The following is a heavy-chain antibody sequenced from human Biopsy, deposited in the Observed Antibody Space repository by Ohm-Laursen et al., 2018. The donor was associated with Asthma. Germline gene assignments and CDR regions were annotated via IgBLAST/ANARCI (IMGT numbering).Heavy chain of an antibody. CDR1: GFTFGDYR. CDR3: SRTFHFWSPYHAEHYQL. V-gene: IGHV3-7*01. CDR2: IKHDGTEK. Sequence: SLRLSCAASGFTFGDYRMSWVRQVPGKGLEWVANIKHDGTEKNHEDSLKGRFTISRDNAKNSLYLQMNSLIAEDTAVYYCSRTFHFWSPYHAEHYQLWGQGTLVTVPS. D-gene: IGHD3-3*02. J-gene: IGHJ1*01.